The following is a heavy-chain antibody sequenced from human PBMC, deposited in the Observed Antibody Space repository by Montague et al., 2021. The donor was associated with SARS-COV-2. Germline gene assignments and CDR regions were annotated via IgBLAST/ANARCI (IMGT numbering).Heavy chain of an antibody. J-gene: IGHJ4*02. CDR3: ARARTSLIVVVNEFDY. CDR1: GGSISSGSYY. CDR2: IYYSGSS. V-gene: IGHV4-31*03. D-gene: IGHD2-21*01. Sequence: TLSLTCTVSGGSISSGSYYWSWIRQHPGKGLEWIGYIYYSGSSYYNPSLKSRVTISVDTSKNQFSLRLSSVPAADTAVYYCARARTSLIVVVNEFDYWGEGTLVTVSP.